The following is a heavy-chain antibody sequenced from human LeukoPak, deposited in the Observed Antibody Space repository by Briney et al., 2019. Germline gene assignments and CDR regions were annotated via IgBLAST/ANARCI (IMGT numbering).Heavy chain of an antibody. CDR3: ARALWLGEGFFDY. CDR2: IGSSGTTI. Sequence: GGSLRLSCAASGLTFSDYYMTWIRQAPGKGLEWVSHIGSSGTTIYYADSMKGRFTISRDNAKNSLYLQMNSLRAEDTAIYYCARALWLGEGFFDYWGQGTLVTVSS. CDR1: GLTFSDYY. D-gene: IGHD3-10*01. J-gene: IGHJ4*02. V-gene: IGHV3-11*04.